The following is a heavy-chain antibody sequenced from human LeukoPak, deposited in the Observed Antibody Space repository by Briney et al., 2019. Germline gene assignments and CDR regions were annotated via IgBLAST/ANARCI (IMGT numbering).Heavy chain of an antibody. CDR3: ARAPHYSNYGPYYYGMDV. CDR1: GGSISSGGYS. V-gene: IGHV4-30-2*01. Sequence: SQTLSLTCAVSGGSISSGGYSWSWIRQPPGKGLEWIGYIYHSGSTYYNPSLKSRVTISVDRSKNQFSLKLSSVTAADTAVYYCARAPHYSNYGPYYYGMDVWGQGTTVTVSS. CDR2: IYHSGST. D-gene: IGHD4-11*01. J-gene: IGHJ6*02.